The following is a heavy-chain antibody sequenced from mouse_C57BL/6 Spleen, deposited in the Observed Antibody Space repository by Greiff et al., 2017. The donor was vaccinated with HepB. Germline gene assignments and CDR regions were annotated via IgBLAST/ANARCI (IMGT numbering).Heavy chain of an antibody. V-gene: IGHV3-6*01. CDR3: AREDTTVSPWFAY. J-gene: IGHJ3*01. D-gene: IGHD1-1*01. CDR2: ISYDGSN. Sequence: EVQLQQSGPGLVKPSQSLSLTCSVTGYSITSGYYWNWIRQFPGNKLEWMGYISYDGSNNYNPSLKNRISITRDTSKNQFFLKLNSVTTEDTATYYCAREDTTVSPWFAYWGQGTLVTVSA. CDR1: GYSITSGYY.